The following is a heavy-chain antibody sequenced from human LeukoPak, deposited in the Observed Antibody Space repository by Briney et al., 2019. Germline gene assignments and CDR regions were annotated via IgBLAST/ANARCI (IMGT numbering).Heavy chain of an antibody. J-gene: IGHJ6*03. D-gene: IGHD2-2*02. CDR3: ARGMSRYCSSTSCYKKTRYYYYMDV. CDR2: INHSGST. CDR1: GGSFSGYY. Sequence: PSETLSLTCAVYGGSFSGYYWSWIRQPPGKGLEWIGEINHSGSTNYNPSLKSRVTISVDTSKNQFSLKLSSVTAADTAVYYCARGMSRYCSSTSCYKKTRYYYYMDVRGKGTTVTVSS. V-gene: IGHV4-34*01.